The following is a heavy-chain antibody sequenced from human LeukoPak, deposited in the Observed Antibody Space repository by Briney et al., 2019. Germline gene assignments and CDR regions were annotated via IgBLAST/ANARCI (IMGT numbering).Heavy chain of an antibody. CDR2: IYPGDSDT. V-gene: IGHV5-51*01. CDR3: ARSIVVVPAAMGYYYYGMDV. J-gene: IGHJ6*02. D-gene: IGHD2-2*01. CDR1: GYSFTSYW. Sequence: GESLKISCKGSGYSFTSYWIGWVRQMPGKGLEWMGIIYPGDSDTRYSPSFQGQVTISADKSISTAYLQWGSLKASDTAMYYCARSIVVVPAAMGYYYYGMDVWGQGTTVTVSS.